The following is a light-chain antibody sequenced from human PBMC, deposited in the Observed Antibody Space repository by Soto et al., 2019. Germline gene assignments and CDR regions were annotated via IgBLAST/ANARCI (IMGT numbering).Light chain of an antibody. Sequence: LLLTQAPATLSVSPGERATLSCRASQNVSSYLAWHQQKPGQAPRLLIYGASTRATGIPARFSGSGSGTELTITINSLQPEDLETYYCLQHNTYPWTFGQGTKVDIK. J-gene: IGKJ1*01. CDR3: LQHNTYPWT. CDR1: QNVSSY. CDR2: GAS. V-gene: IGKV3-15*01.